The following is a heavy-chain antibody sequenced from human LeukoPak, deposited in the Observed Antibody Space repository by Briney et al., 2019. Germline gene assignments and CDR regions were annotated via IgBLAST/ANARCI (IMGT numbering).Heavy chain of an antibody. D-gene: IGHD3-16*01. V-gene: IGHV3-7*03. CDR2: INHNGNVN. CDR1: GFTFSSYW. Sequence: GGSLRLSCAASGFTFSSYWMNWARQAPGKGLEWVASINHNGNVNYYVDSVKGRFTISRNNAKNSLYLQMSNLRAEDTAVYFCARGGGLEVWGQGATVTVYS. J-gene: IGHJ6*02. CDR3: ARGGGLEV.